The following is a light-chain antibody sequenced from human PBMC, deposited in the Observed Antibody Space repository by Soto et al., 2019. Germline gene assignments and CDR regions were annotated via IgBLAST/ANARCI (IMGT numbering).Light chain of an antibody. CDR2: SAS. J-gene: IGKJ1*01. V-gene: IGKV1-17*03. CDR3: LQSYTYPWT. CDR1: QDIRNY. Sequence: DIQMTQSPSAMSASVGDRITITCRASQDIRNYLAWFQQRPGNVPKRLIFSASSLQSGVPSRFSGSGSGTEFTLTISSLQPEDLATYYCLQSYTYPWTFGPGTKVEIK.